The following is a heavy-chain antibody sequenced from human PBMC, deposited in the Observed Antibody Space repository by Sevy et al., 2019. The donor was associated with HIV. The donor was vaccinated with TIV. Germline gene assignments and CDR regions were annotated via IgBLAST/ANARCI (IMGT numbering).Heavy chain of an antibody. V-gene: IGHV3-74*01. Sequence: GGSLRLSCAASGFTSGSFYMHWVRQTPKKGLVWVSNINSDGRLSNYADSVKGRFIVPRDNAKNTQHLQMTSLGAEDTAVYYCAIGSAGTAQHWGQGILVTVSS. D-gene: IGHD6-19*01. CDR1: GFTSGSFY. CDR3: AIGSAGTAQH. J-gene: IGHJ4*02. CDR2: INSDGRLS.